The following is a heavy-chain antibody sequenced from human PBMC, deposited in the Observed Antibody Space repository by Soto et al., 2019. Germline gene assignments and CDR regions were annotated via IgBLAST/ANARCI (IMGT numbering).Heavy chain of an antibody. D-gene: IGHD1-26*01. CDR1: VFTFSTYT. V-gene: IGHV3-21*01. J-gene: IGHJ4*02. CDR2: INGRGNYI. Sequence: PGWSLSLSCASSVFTFSTYTMNWVRQAPGKGLEWVSSINGRGNYIYYAESVKGRFTISRDNAKNSLYLQMDRLRAEDTALYYCVREDGKVGTNSAFDYWGLGALVTV. CDR3: VREDGKVGTNSAFDY.